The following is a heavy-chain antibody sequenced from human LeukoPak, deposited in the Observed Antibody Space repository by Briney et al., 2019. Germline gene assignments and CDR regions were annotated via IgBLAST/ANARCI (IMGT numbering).Heavy chain of an antibody. CDR2: INHSGST. D-gene: IGHD6-19*01. CDR1: GGSFSGYY. V-gene: IGHV4-34*01. CDR3: TRQNSVAGTSFDY. J-gene: IGHJ4*02. Sequence: SETLSLTCAVYGGSFSGYYWSWIRQPPGKGLEWIGEINHSGSTNYNPSLKSRVTISVDTSKNHFSLRLSSVTAADTAVYYCTRQNSVAGTSFDYWGQGTLVTVPS.